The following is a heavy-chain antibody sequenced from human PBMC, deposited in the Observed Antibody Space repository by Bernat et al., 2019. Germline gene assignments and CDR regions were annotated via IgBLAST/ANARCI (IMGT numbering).Heavy chain of an antibody. V-gene: IGHV3-21*01. CDR2: ISSSSSYI. CDR3: ARDHGYSSSWFDY. D-gene: IGHD6-13*01. Sequence: EVQLLESGGGLVQPGGSLRLSCAASGFTFSSYAMSWVRQAPGKGLEWVSSISSSSSYIYYADSVKGRFTISRDNAKNSLYLQMNSLRAEDTAVYYCARDHGYSSSWFDYWGQGTLVTVSS. J-gene: IGHJ4*02. CDR1: GFTFSSYA.